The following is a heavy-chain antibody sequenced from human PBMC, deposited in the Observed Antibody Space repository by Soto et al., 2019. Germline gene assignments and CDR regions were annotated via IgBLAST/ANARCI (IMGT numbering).Heavy chain of an antibody. CDR3: ARGVRGVGAPPQLDY. V-gene: IGHV1-18*01. CDR2: ISAYNGNT. Sequence: ASVKVSCKASGYTFTSDGISWVRQAPGQGLEWMGWISAYNGNTNYAQKLQGRATMTTDTSTSTAYMELRSLRSDDTAVYYCARGVRGVGAPPQLDYWGQGTLVTVSS. D-gene: IGHD1-26*01. J-gene: IGHJ4*02. CDR1: GYTFTSDG.